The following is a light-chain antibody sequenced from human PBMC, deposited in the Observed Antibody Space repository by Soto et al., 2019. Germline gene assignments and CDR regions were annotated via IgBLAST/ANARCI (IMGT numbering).Light chain of an antibody. CDR3: QQYAGSPLT. Sequence: EIVLTQSPGTLSLSPGERATLSCRASQSVSSSYLAWYQQKPGQAPRLLIYGASSRATGIPDRFSGSGSGTDFTLTISRLEPADFAVYYCQQYAGSPLTFGGGTKVEVQ. V-gene: IGKV3-20*01. J-gene: IGKJ4*01. CDR1: QSVSSSY. CDR2: GAS.